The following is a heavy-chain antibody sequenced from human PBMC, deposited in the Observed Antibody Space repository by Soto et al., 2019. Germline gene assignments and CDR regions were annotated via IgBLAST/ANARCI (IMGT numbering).Heavy chain of an antibody. CDR3: ARQYTSGDYYYYMDV. V-gene: IGHV5-51*01. J-gene: IGHJ6*03. D-gene: IGHD3-3*01. Sequence: PGESLKISCKGSGYSFTSYWIGWVRQMPGKGLEWMGIIYPGDSDTRYSPSFQGQVTISADKSISTACLQWSSLKASDTAMYYCARQYTSGDYYYYMDVWGNGTTVTVSS. CDR2: IYPGDSDT. CDR1: GYSFTSYW.